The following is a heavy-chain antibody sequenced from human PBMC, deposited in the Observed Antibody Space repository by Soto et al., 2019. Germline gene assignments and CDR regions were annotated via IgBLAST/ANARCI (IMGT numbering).Heavy chain of an antibody. V-gene: IGHV1-69*13. J-gene: IGHJ6*02. D-gene: IGHD4-4*01. CDR1: GGTFSSYA. CDR2: IIPIFGTA. CDR3: ASSYPGYSNYDPLVVYYYGMDV. Sequence: SVRVSCKASGGTFSSYAISWVRQAPGQGLEWMGGIIPIFGTANYAQKFQGRVTITADESTSTAYMELSSLRSEDTAVYYCASSYPGYSNYDPLVVYYYGMDVWGQGTTVTVSS.